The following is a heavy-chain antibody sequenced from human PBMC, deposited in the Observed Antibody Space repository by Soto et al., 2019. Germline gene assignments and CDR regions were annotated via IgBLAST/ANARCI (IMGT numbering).Heavy chain of an antibody. D-gene: IGHD6-19*01. CDR1: GYILNTYG. Sequence: ASVKVCGEASGYILNTYGLSWVRQAPGQGLEWLGRISAHSATTNYAQKFQGRVTMTTDTSTGTAYMEVSSLRSDDTAVNYCARSIHSGGVLPYFDCWGHGTLVTV. CDR3: ARSIHSGGVLPYFDC. V-gene: IGHV1-18*01. CDR2: ISAHSATT. J-gene: IGHJ4*01.